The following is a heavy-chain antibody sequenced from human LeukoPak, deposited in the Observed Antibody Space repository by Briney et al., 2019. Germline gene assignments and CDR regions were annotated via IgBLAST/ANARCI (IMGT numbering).Heavy chain of an antibody. Sequence: GGSLRLSCAASGFTFSRYSMNWVRQAPGKGLEWVSSISYNSSYIYYADSVKGRFTISRDNAKNSLYLEMNSPRAEDTAVYYCARSPLITFGGVIGDFDFWGQGILATVSS. D-gene: IGHD3-16*02. V-gene: IGHV3-21*01. J-gene: IGHJ4*02. CDR1: GFTFSRYS. CDR3: ARSPLITFGGVIGDFDF. CDR2: ISYNSSYI.